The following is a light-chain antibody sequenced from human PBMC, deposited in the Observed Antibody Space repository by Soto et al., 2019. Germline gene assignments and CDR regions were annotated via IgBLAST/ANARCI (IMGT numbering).Light chain of an antibody. V-gene: IGKV4-1*01. J-gene: IGKJ2*03. CDR1: QSVFHTSYNRNY. CDR3: QQYRLAPYS. Sequence: DFVMTQSPDSLAVSLGERAAINCKSSQSVFHTSYNRNYLTWYQQKPGQPPKLLLYWASTRASGVPDRFSGSGSGTDFTLTISGLQPEDVAVYYCQQYRLAPYSFGQGTKLEIK. CDR2: WAS.